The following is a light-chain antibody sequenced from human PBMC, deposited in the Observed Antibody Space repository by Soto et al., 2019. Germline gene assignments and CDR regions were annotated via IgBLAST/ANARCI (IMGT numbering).Light chain of an antibody. Sequence: EIVMTQSPATLSVSPGERATVPCRASQSVINNLAWYQQKPGQAPSLLIYGASNRATGIPDRFSGSGSGTDSTLTIRRLEPEDFAVYYCQQYGSSGTFGQGTKVDIK. J-gene: IGKJ1*01. CDR3: QQYGSSGT. CDR1: QSVINN. CDR2: GAS. V-gene: IGKV3-20*01.